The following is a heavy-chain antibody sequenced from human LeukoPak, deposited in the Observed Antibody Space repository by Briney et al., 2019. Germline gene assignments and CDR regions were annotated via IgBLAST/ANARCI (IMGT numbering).Heavy chain of an antibody. CDR2: ISGTGIAI. CDR1: GFTFSNAW. V-gene: IGHV3-23*01. D-gene: IGHD3-22*01. CDR3: AKYYYDSSGLFDY. Sequence: PGGSLRLSCAASGFTFSNAWMSWVRQAPGRGLEWVSTISGTGIAIYYADSVKGRFTISRDNSKNTLYLQLNSLRAEDTAIYYCAKYYYDSSGLFDYWGQGALVTVSS. J-gene: IGHJ4*02.